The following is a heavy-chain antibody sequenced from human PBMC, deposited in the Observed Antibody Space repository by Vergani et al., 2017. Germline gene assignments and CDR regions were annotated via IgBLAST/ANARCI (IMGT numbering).Heavy chain of an antibody. D-gene: IGHD3-10*01. Sequence: EVQLVESGGGLVQPGGSLRLSCAASGFTFSSYSMSWVRQAPGKGLEWVSVIYSGGSTYYADSVKGRFTISRDNSKNTLYLQMNSLRAEDTAVYYCARDQGYYGSGIDYWGQGTLVTVSS. CDR3: ARDQGYYGSGIDY. CDR1: GFTFSSYS. CDR2: IYSGGST. V-gene: IGHV3-66*01. J-gene: IGHJ4*02.